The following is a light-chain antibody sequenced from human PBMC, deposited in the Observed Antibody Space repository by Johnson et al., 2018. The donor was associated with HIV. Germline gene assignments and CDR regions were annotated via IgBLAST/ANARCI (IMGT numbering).Light chain of an antibody. CDR1: RSNIGDNY. CDR2: DNN. Sequence: QSALTQPPSVSAAPGQKVTISCSGTRSNIGDNYVSWYQQLPGTAPKLLIYDNNKRPSGIPDRFSGSKSGTSATLGITGLQTGDEADYYCGTWDSSLSSYVFGTGTKVTVL. V-gene: IGLV1-51*01. CDR3: GTWDSSLSSYV. J-gene: IGLJ1*01.